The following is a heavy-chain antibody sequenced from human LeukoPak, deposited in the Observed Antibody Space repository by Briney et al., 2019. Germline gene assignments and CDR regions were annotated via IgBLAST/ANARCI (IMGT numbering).Heavy chain of an antibody. CDR3: ARGPETTVPLVDY. CDR1: GYTFTSYD. V-gene: IGHV1-8*01. J-gene: IGHJ4*02. CDR2: MNPSSGNT. D-gene: IGHD4-17*01. Sequence: GASVKVSCKASGYTFTSYDINWVRQATGQGLEWMGWMNPSSGNTGYAQKFQGRVTMTRNTSISTAYMELSSLRSEDTAVYYCARGPETTVPLVDYWGQGTLVTVSS.